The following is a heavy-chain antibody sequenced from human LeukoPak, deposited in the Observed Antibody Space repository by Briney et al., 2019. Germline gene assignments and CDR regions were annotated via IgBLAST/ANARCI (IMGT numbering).Heavy chain of an antibody. Sequence: KPGGSLRLSCATSGFTFSSYWMTWVRQAPGKGLEWVANIKQDRSAKYYVDSVKGRFTISRDNAKNSLYLQMNSLRAEDTAVYYCARPKAQNYGDYKFDPWGQGTLVTVSP. CDR2: IKQDRSAK. CDR1: GFTFSSYW. V-gene: IGHV3-7*01. CDR3: ARPKAQNYGDYKFDP. J-gene: IGHJ5*02. D-gene: IGHD4-17*01.